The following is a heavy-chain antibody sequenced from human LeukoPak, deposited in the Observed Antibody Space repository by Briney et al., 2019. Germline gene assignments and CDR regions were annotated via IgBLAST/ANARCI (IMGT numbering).Heavy chain of an antibody. V-gene: IGHV3-53*05. CDR2: IYSGGST. J-gene: IGHJ6*03. CDR3: ARDAVPAAIDWYYYYYMDV. D-gene: IGHD2-2*02. Sequence: GGSLRLSCAASGFTVSSNYMSWVRQAPGKGLEWVSVIYSGGSTYYADSVKGRFTISRDNSKNTLYLQMNSLRAEDTAVYYCARDAVPAAIDWYYYYYMDVWGKGTTVTVSS. CDR1: GFTVSSNY.